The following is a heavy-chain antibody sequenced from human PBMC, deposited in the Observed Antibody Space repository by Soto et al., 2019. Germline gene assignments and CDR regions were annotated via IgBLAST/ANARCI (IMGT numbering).Heavy chain of an antibody. CDR2: IYYSGST. CDR3: ARRVAAAGTIDY. Sequence: SETLSLTCTVSGGSISSYYWSWIRQPPGKGLEWIGYIYYSGSTNYNPSLKSRVTISVDTSKNQFSLKLSSVTAADTAVYYCARRVAAAGTIDYWGQGTLVTVSS. V-gene: IGHV4-59*08. J-gene: IGHJ4*02. CDR1: GGSISSYY. D-gene: IGHD6-13*01.